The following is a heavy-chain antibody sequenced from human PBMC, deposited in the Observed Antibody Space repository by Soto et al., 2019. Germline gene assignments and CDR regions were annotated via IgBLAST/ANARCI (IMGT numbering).Heavy chain of an antibody. CDR1: GGSISSYY. CDR3: ARYYYDSSGYQDWYFDL. V-gene: IGHV4-59*01. Sequence: QVQLQESGPGLVKPSETLSLTCTASGGSISSYYWSWIRQPPGKGLEWIGYIYYSGSTNYNPSLKSRVTISEDTSKNQCSLKLSSVPAADTAVYYCARYYYDSSGYQDWYFDLWGRGTLVTVSS. D-gene: IGHD3-22*01. J-gene: IGHJ2*01. CDR2: IYYSGST.